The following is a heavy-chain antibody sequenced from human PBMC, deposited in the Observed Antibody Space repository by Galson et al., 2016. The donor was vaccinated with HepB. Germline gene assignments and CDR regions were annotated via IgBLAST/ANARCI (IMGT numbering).Heavy chain of an antibody. CDR2: ISGSGGAT. CDR1: GFTFSGYA. D-gene: IGHD3-16*01. J-gene: IGHJ4*02. Sequence: SLRLSCAPSGFTFSGYAMTWVRQAPGKALEWVSGISGSGGATYHADSVKGRFTISRDNSQNTLYLQMDSLTVDDTAVYYCAKGLYKNVNFFLALGNWGQGTLVTVSS. CDR3: AKGLYKNVNFFLALGN. V-gene: IGHV3-23*01.